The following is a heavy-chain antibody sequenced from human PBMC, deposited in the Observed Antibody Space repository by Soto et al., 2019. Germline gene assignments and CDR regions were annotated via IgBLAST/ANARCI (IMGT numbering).Heavy chain of an antibody. CDR3: TKVSSGWFDP. CDR2: IYYSGNT. V-gene: IGHV4-39*01. Sequence: ASETLSLTCTVSGGSVSSSSHYWGWIRQPPGKGLEWIGCIYYSGNTYYNPSLKSRVTISVDTSGNQFSLRLNSVTAADTAVYYCTKVSSGWFDPWGQGTLVTVSS. D-gene: IGHD2-8*01. J-gene: IGHJ5*02. CDR1: GGSVSSSSHY.